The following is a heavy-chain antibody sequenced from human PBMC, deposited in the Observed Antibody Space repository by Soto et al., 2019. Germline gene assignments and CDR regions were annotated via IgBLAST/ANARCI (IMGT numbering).Heavy chain of an antibody. CDR3: ARGVDYDIFTGQPPLFDY. D-gene: IGHD3-9*01. CDR2: IYHSGSP. V-gene: IGHV4-30-2*01. J-gene: IGHJ4*02. Sequence: QLQLQESGSGLVKPSQTLSLTCAVSGGSISSGGYSWSWIRQPPGKGLEWMGYIYHSGSPYYNPYLQSRVPISVDRSKNQFSLKLSSVSAAATAVDYCARGVDYDIFTGQPPLFDYWGQGTLVTVSS. CDR1: GGSISSGGYS.